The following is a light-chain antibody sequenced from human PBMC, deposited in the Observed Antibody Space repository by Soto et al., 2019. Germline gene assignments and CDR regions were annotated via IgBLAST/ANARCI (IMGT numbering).Light chain of an antibody. CDR2: DAS. V-gene: IGKV1-9*01. Sequence: IQLTQSPSSLSASVGDRVTVTCRASQDIRNYLAWYQQKPGKAPKLLICDASTLYSGVPSRFSGSESGTEFTLTITSLQADDFATYYCQQYDKYWTFGQGTKVDIK. J-gene: IGKJ1*01. CDR1: QDIRNY. CDR3: QQYDKYWT.